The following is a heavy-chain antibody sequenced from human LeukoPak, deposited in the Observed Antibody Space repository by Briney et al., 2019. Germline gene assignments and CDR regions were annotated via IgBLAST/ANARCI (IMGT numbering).Heavy chain of an antibody. Sequence: SETLSLTCAVYGGSFSGYYWSWIRQPPGKGLEWIGEINHSGSTNYNPSLKSRVTISIDTYKNQFSLKLTSVTAADTAVYYCARGPREYSSFDYWGQGILVTVSS. CDR1: GGSFSGYY. D-gene: IGHD6-6*01. J-gene: IGHJ4*02. CDR3: ARGPREYSSFDY. V-gene: IGHV4-34*01. CDR2: INHSGST.